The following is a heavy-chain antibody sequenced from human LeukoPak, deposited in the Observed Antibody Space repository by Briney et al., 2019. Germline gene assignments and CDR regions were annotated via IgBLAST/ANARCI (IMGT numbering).Heavy chain of an antibody. CDR2: IYHSGST. CDR1: GGSISSGGYS. D-gene: IGHD2-15*01. J-gene: IGHJ5*02. V-gene: IGHV4-30-2*01. Sequence: SQTLSLTCAVSGGSISSGGYSWSWIRQPPGKGLEWIGYIYHSGSTYYNPSLKRRVTISVDRSKNQFSLKLSSVTAADTAVYYCARVYCSGGSCYSGVEYNWFDPWGQGTLVTVSS. CDR3: ARVYCSGGSCYSGVEYNWFDP.